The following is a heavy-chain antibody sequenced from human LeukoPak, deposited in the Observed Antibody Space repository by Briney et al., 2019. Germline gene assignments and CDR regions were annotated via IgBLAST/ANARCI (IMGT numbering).Heavy chain of an antibody. J-gene: IGHJ4*02. CDR2: IRYVGGEK. Sequence: GGSLRLSCAVSGFTFTNYGMHWVRQTASKGVEGVAFIRYVGGEKYYGDSVKGRFTISRDNSKNTLYLRMNSLRPDDTAVYYCVKDSGNNQFDSWGQGTLVTVSS. D-gene: IGHD1-14*01. CDR1: GFTFTNYG. CDR3: VKDSGNNQFDS. V-gene: IGHV3-30*02.